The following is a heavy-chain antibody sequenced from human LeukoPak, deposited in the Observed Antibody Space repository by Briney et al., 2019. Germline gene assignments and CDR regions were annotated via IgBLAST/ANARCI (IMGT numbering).Heavy chain of an antibody. J-gene: IGHJ6*03. D-gene: IGHD6-19*01. CDR2: FDPEDGET. CDR1: GYTLTELS. V-gene: IGHV1-24*01. CDR3: AILNLSSGWTHSPSYYMDV. Sequence: ASVKVSCKVSGYTLTELSMHWVRQAPGKGLEWMGCFDPEDGETIYAQKFQDRATMTADTSTDTAYMELSSLRSEDTAVYYCAILNLSSGWTHSPSYYMDVWGKGTTVTVSS.